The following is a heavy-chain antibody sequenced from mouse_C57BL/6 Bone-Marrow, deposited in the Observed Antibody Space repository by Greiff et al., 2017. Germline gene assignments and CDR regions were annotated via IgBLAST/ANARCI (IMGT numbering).Heavy chain of an antibody. J-gene: IGHJ2*01. CDR1: GFNIKDDY. CDR3: TTVYYYGSSPYYFDY. D-gene: IGHD1-1*01. CDR2: IDPENGDT. Sequence: EVKLEESGAELVRPGASVKLSCTASGFNIKDDYMHWVKQRPEQGLEWIGWIDPENGDTEYASKFKGKATITADTSSNTAYLQLSILTSEDTAVYYCTTVYYYGSSPYYFDYWGQGTTLTVSS. V-gene: IGHV14-4*01.